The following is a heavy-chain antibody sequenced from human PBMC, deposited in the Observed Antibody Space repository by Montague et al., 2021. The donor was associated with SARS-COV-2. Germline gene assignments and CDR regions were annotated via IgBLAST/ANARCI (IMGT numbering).Heavy chain of an antibody. Sequence: SETLSLTCAVSGGSFSRYYWSWIRQPPGKGLEWIGEISQSGNTKYNPSLQSRVSISLDTSRNQFSLKVSSVTAADTAIYYCARLGDGIVPSPILGLGPYYYCYYMDVWGKGTTVTVSS. V-gene: IGHV4-34*01. CDR1: GGSFSRYY. D-gene: IGHD2-2*02. CDR3: ARLGDGIVPSPILGLGPYYYCYYMDV. CDR2: ISQSGNT. J-gene: IGHJ6*03.